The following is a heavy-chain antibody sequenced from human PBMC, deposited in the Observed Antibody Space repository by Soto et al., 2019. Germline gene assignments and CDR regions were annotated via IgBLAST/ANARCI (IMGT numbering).Heavy chain of an antibody. D-gene: IGHD3-22*01. V-gene: IGHV1-18*01. CDR1: GYTFTSYG. CDR3: ARVLANYDSSGYYDPGWFDP. CDR2: ISAYNGNT. Sequence: ASVKVSCKASGYTFTSYGISWVRQAPGQGLEWMGWISAYNGNTNYAQKLQGRVTMTTDTSTSTAYMELRSLRSDDTAVYYCARVLANYDSSGYYDPGWFDPSGQGPLVTVSA. J-gene: IGHJ5*02.